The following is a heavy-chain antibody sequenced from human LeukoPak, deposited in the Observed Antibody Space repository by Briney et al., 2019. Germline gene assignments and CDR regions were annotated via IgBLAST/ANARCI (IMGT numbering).Heavy chain of an antibody. D-gene: IGHD3-16*01. V-gene: IGHV3-23*01. Sequence: GGSMRLSCAASGFTFSSYAMSWVRKAPEKGLEWVSTMTTNGGATYYADSVKGRFTISRDNPKNTLYLQMNRLRADDADVYYCAKALRGTRSYYYYYMDVWGKGTTVTVSS. J-gene: IGHJ6*03. CDR1: GFTFSSYA. CDR2: MTTNGGAT. CDR3: AKALRGTRSYYYYYMDV.